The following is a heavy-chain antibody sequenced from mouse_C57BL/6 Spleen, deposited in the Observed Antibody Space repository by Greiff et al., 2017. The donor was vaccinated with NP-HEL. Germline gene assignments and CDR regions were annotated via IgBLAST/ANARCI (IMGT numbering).Heavy chain of an antibody. CDR3: ARGGGLDY. CDR1: GYAFSSSW. CDR2: IYPGDGDT. V-gene: IGHV1-82*01. Sequence: QVQLQQSGPELVKPGASVRISCKASGYAFSSSWMNWVKQRPGKGLEWIGRIYPGDGDTNYNGKFKGKATLTADKSSSTAYMQLSSLTSEDSAVYCCARGGGLDYWGQGTTLTVSS. J-gene: IGHJ2*01.